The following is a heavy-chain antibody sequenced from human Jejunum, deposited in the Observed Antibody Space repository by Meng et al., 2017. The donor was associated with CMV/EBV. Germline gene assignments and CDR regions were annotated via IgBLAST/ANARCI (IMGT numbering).Heavy chain of an antibody. Sequence: QVQLVQAGAEVKKPGASVKVSCKASGYTFTSYGISWVRQAPGQGLEWMGWISAYNGNTNYAQKLQGRVTMTTDTSTSTAYMELRSLRSDDTAVYYCARNRPRGVATGANWFDPWGQGTLVTVSS. CDR3: ARNRPRGVATGANWFDP. CDR1: GYTFTSYG. J-gene: IGHJ5*02. V-gene: IGHV1-18*01. D-gene: IGHD5-12*01. CDR2: ISAYNGNT.